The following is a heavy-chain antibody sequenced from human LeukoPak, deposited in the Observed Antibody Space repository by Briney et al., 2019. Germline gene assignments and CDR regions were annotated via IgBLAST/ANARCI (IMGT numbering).Heavy chain of an antibody. CDR3: ARDSPRELLPHYFDY. V-gene: IGHV1-18*01. CDR2: ISAYNGNT. Sequence: ASVKVSCKASGYTFTSYGISWVRQAPGQGLEWMGWISAYNGNTNYAQKLQGRVTMTTDTSTSTAYMELRSLRSDDTAVYYCARDSPRELLPHYFDYWGQGTLVTVPS. D-gene: IGHD2-15*01. J-gene: IGHJ4*02. CDR1: GYTFTSYG.